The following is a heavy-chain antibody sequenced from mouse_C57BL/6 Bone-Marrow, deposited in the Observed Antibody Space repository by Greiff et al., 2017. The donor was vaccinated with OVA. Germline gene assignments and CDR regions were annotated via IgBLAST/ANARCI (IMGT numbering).Heavy chain of an antibody. J-gene: IGHJ4*01. CDR2: INPNYGTT. D-gene: IGHD1-1*01. CDR1: GYSFTDYN. V-gene: IGHV1-39*01. Sequence: VQLQQSGPELVKPGASVKISCKASGYSFTDYNMNWVKQSNGKSLEWIGVINPNYGTTSYNQQFKGKATLTVDQSSSTAYMQLNSLTSEDSAVYDGAREDYGSEVAMDYWGQGTSVTVSS. CDR3: AREDYGSEVAMDY.